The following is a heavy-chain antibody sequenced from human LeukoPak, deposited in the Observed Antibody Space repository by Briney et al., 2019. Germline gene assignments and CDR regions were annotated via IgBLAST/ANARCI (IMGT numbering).Heavy chain of an antibody. CDR2: INHSGST. Sequence: SKTLSLTCAVYGGSFSGYYWSWIRQPPGKGLEWIGEINHSGSTNHNPSLKSRVTISVDTSKNQFSLKLSSVTAADTAVYYCARGQDDYYLDYWGQGTLVTVSS. V-gene: IGHV4-34*01. CDR1: GGSFSGYY. J-gene: IGHJ4*02. CDR3: ARGQDDYYLDY. D-gene: IGHD2-21*02.